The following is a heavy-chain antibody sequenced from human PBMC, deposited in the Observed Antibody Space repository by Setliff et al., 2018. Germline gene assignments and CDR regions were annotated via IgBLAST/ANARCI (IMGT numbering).Heavy chain of an antibody. J-gene: IGHJ4*02. CDR2: ISPYTGNT. D-gene: IGHD2-2*01. Sequence: ASVKVSCKASGYTFFTSGISWVRQAPGQGLEWMGWISPYTGNTKYAQKFQGRVSMTTDTSTSTAYMELRSLRSDDTAVYYCARDKLEYCTSTSCFAAYWGQGSLVIVSS. CDR3: ARDKLEYCTSTSCFAAY. CDR1: GYTFFTSG. V-gene: IGHV1-18*01.